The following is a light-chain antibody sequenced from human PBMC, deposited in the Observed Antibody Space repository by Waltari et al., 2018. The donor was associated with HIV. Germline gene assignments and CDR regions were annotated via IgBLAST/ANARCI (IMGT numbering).Light chain of an antibody. CDR3: QQYGSSPLST. V-gene: IGKV3-20*01. Sequence: EIVLTQSPGTLSLSPGERATLPCRASQSVSSTYLAWYQHKPGQAPRLLIYGASSRATGIPDRFSGSGSGTDFTLTISRLEPEDFAVYYCQQYGSSPLSTFGPGTKVDIK. CDR2: GAS. J-gene: IGKJ3*01. CDR1: QSVSSTY.